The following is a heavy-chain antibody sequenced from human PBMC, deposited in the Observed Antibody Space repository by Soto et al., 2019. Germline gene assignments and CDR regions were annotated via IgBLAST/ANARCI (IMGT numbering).Heavy chain of an antibody. J-gene: IGHJ4*02. CDR2: ISYDGISK. CDR3: AKDGYLDTYDFDY. CDR1: GFTFSSYS. V-gene: IGHV3-30-3*01. Sequence: QVQLVESGGGVAQPGRSLRLSCAASGFTFSSYSMHWVRQAPGKGLEWVAVISYDGISKHYADSVKGRFSISRDDSENTLYVQMNSLRAEDTAVYYCAKDGYLDTYDFDYLGQGTLVTVSS. D-gene: IGHD3-9*01.